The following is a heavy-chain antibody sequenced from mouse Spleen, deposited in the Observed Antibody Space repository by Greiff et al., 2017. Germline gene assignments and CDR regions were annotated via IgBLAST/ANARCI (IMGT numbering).Heavy chain of an antibody. CDR3: TRDGYGSSYFDY. CDR2: ISSGGDYI. CDR1: GFTFSSYA. J-gene: IGHJ2*01. V-gene: IGHV5-9-1*02. D-gene: IGHD1-1*01. Sequence: EVKLVESGEGLVKPGGSLKLSCAASGFTFSSYAMSWVRQTPEKRLEWVAYISSGGDYIYYADTVKGRFTISRDNARNTLYLQMSSLKSEDTAMYYCTRDGYGSSYFDYWGQGTTLTVSS.